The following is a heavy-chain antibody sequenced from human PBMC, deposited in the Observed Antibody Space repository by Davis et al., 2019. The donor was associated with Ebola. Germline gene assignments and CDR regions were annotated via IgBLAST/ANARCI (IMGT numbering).Heavy chain of an antibody. V-gene: IGHV4-28*05. CDR3: ARGRGGYGYPDY. Sequence: SETLSLTCAVSGYSISSSNWWGWIRQPPGKGLEWIGYIYYSGSIYYNPSLKSRVTISVDTSKNQFSLKLSSVTAADTAVYYCARGRGGYGYPDYWGQGTLVTVSS. CDR2: IYYSGSI. D-gene: IGHD5-12*01. CDR1: GYSISSSNW. J-gene: IGHJ4*02.